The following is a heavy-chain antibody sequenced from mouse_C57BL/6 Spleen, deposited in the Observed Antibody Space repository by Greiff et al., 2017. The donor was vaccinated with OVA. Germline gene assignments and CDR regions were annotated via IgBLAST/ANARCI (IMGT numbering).Heavy chain of an antibody. D-gene: IGHD1-1*01. CDR1: GYTFTSYW. V-gene: IGHV1-7*01. Sequence: QVQLKESGAELAKPGASVKLSCKASGYTFTSYWMHWVKQRPGQGLEWIGYINPSSGYTKYNQKFKDKATLTADKSSSTAYMQLSSLTYEDSAVYYCARGGTTVVAPFDYWGQGTTLTVSS. CDR2: INPSSGYT. CDR3: ARGGTTVVAPFDY. J-gene: IGHJ2*01.